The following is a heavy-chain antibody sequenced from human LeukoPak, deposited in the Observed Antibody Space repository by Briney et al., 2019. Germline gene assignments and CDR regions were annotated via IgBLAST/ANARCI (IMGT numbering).Heavy chain of an antibody. CDR2: ISYDGSSK. J-gene: IGHJ3*02. V-gene: IGHV3-30*04. CDR1: GFTFSSYA. CDR3: ARARSSYGYGDAFDI. Sequence: GGSLRLSCTASGFTFSSYAMHWVRQAPGKGLEWVAVISYDGSSKYYADSVKGRFTISRDNSKNTLYLQMNSLRAEDTAVYYCARARSSYGYGDAFDIWGQGTMVTVSS. D-gene: IGHD5-18*01.